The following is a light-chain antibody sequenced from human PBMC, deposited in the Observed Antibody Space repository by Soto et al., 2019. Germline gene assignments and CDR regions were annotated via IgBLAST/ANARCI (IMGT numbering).Light chain of an antibody. CDR1: QSVSSSH. Sequence: DIVLTRSQGTLFLSPGEKATLSCRASQSVSSSHLARYQQKPGQAPRLLSFGPSNSATGIPDRFSGSGSGTDVTLTISRLEPEDFAVYCCQQYGNSPTFGQGTKVDIK. V-gene: IGKV3-20*01. J-gene: IGKJ1*01. CDR2: GPS. CDR3: QQYGNSPT.